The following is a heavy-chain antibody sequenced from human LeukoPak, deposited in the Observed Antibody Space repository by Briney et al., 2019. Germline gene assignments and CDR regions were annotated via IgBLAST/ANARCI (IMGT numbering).Heavy chain of an antibody. CDR1: GFTFSSYE. CDR3: ARGSGSYRATYYYYMDV. V-gene: IGHV3-48*03. Sequence: GGSLRLSCAASGFTFSSYEMNWVRQAPGKGLEWVSYISTSGTTIYYADSVKGRFTISRDNAKNSLYLQMNSLRAEDTAVYYCARGSGSYRATYYYYMDVWGKGTTVTISS. D-gene: IGHD3-10*01. CDR2: ISTSGTTI. J-gene: IGHJ6*03.